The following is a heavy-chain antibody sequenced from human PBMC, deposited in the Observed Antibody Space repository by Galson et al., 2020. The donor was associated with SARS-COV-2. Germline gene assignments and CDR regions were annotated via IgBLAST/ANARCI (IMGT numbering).Heavy chain of an antibody. CDR1: GFTFDDYA. V-gene: IGHV3-9*01. CDR3: ATGVSLWSYMDY. Sequence: GGSLRLSCAASGFTFDDYAMHWVRQAPGKSLEWVSGIIWNSGRIGYADSVKGRFTISRDNAKNSLYLQMNSLRAEDTALYYCATGVSLWSYMDYWGQGTLFTVSS. D-gene: IGHD5-18*01. J-gene: IGHJ4*02. CDR2: IIWNSGRI.